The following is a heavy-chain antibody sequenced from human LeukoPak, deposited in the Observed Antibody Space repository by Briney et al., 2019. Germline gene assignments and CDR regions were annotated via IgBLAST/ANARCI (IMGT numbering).Heavy chain of an antibody. CDR1: GGSVSSHY. J-gene: IGHJ2*01. Sequence: PSETLSLTCTVSGGSVSSHYWYWIRQPPGKGLEWIGYIYYSGSTNYNPSLKSRVTISVDTSKNQFSLKLSSVTAADTAVYYCARPGMDGWYFDLWGRGTLVTVSS. V-gene: IGHV4-59*08. CDR3: ARPGMDGWYFDL. D-gene: IGHD6-13*01. CDR2: IYYSGST.